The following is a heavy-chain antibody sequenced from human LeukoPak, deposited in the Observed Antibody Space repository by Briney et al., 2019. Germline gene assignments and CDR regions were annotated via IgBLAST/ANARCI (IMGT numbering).Heavy chain of an antibody. Sequence: VASVKVSCKASGYTFTSYYMHWVRQAPGQGLEWMGIINPSGGSTSYAQKFQGRVTMTRDTSTSTVCMELSSLRSEDTAVYYCAREFRQPNDAFDIWGQGTMVTVSS. J-gene: IGHJ3*02. D-gene: IGHD2-2*01. CDR2: INPSGGST. V-gene: IGHV1-46*01. CDR1: GYTFTSYY. CDR3: AREFRQPNDAFDI.